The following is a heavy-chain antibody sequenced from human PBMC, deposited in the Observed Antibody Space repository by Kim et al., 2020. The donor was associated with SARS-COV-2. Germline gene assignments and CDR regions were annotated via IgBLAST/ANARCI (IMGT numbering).Heavy chain of an antibody. V-gene: IGHV3-13*01. Sequence: PGSVKGRFTISRENAKNSLYLQMNSLRAGDTAVYYCARVAAAGSDWYFDLWGRGTLVTVSS. CDR3: ARVAAAGSDWYFDL. D-gene: IGHD6-13*01. J-gene: IGHJ2*01.